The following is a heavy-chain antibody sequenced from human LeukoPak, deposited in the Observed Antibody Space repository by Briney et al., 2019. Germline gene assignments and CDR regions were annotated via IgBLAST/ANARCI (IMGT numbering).Heavy chain of an antibody. CDR2: INPSGGSR. Sequence: ASVKVSCKASGYTFTSYYMHWVRQAPGQGLEWMGIINPSGGSRSYAQKFQGRVTMTRDTSTSTVYMELSSLRSEDTAVYYCARDRRGLSYGVCYPNYWGQGTLVTVSS. CDR3: ARDRRGLSYGVCYPNY. J-gene: IGHJ4*02. CDR1: GYTFTSYY. D-gene: IGHD2-8*01. V-gene: IGHV1-46*01.